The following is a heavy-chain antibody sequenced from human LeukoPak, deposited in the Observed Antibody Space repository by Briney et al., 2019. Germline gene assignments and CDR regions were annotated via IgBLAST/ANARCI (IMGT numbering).Heavy chain of an antibody. CDR3: ARDLHRYYFDY. CDR2: IWYDGSNK. J-gene: IGHJ4*02. CDR1: GFTFSSYG. Sequence: GALRLSCAASGFTFSSYGMHWVRQAPGKGLEWVAVIWYDGSNKYYADSVKGRFTISRDNSKNTLYLQMNSLRAEDTAVYYCARDLHRYYFDYWGQGTLVTVSS. V-gene: IGHV3-33*01.